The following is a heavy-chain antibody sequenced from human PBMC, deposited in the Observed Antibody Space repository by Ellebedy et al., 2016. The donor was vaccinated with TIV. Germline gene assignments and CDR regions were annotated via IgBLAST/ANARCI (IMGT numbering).Heavy chain of an antibody. CDR2: IYYSGST. CDR1: GGSISSSSYY. D-gene: IGHD3-10*01. Sequence: SETLSLTXTVSGGSISSSSYYWGWIRQPPGKGLEWIGSIYYSGSTYYNPSLKSRVTISVDTSKNQFSLKLSSVTAADTAVYYCARLSFDSGSPWFDPWGRGTLVTVSS. CDR3: ARLSFDSGSPWFDP. J-gene: IGHJ5*02. V-gene: IGHV4-39*01.